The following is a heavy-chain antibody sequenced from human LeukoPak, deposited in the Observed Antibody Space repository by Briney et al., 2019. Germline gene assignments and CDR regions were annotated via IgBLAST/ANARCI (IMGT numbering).Heavy chain of an antibody. CDR2: IKQDGSEK. CDR1: GFIFSTYW. V-gene: IGHV3-7*01. CDR3: ARPRPYYGMDV. J-gene: IGHJ6*02. Sequence: QPGGSLRLSCAASGFIFSTYWMSWVRQAPGKGLEGVADIKQDGSEKYYVDSVKGRFTISRDNAKNSLYLQMNSLRAEDTAVYYCARPRPYYGMDVWGQGTTVTVSS.